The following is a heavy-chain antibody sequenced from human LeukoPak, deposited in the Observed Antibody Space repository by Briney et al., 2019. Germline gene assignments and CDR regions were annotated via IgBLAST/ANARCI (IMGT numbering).Heavy chain of an antibody. CDR3: AKTSGTYPNYAFDI. V-gene: IGHV4-39*07. D-gene: IGHD1-26*01. CDR2: IYYSGST. CDR1: GGSINSISYY. Sequence: SETLSLTCTVSGGSINSISYYWGWIRQPPGRGLEWIGNIYYSGSTYYNPSLKSRVTISVDTSKNQFSLKLSSVTAADTAVYYCAKTSGTYPNYAFDIWGQGTLVTVSS. J-gene: IGHJ3*02.